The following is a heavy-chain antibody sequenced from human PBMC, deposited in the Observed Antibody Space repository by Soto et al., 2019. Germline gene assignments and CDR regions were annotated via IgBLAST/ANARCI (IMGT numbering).Heavy chain of an antibody. D-gene: IGHD3-10*01. Sequence: QVQLVQSGAEVRQPGASVKVSCKASGYSFTTYGMSWVRQAPGQGLEYMGWINGYGHGAKYVQRFHGRFSMTTDTSTNTVYMDLRSLTSDDTAVYYCVRDLNGDFYYWGQGTVVIVSP. CDR1: GYSFTTYG. V-gene: IGHV1-18*01. J-gene: IGHJ4*02. CDR2: INGYGHGA. CDR3: VRDLNGDFYY.